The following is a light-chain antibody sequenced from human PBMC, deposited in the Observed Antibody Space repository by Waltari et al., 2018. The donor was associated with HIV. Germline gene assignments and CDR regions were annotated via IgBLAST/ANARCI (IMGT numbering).Light chain of an antibody. CDR1: TSNIGSHN. CDR2: DNN. Sequence: QSALTQAPSASGTPGQRVDLSCSGATSNIGSHNVNWYQHLPGAAPKLLIYDNNQRPSGIPDRFSGSKSGSSASLAITGLQSDDEADFYCSTWDDNLNGPVFGGGTRLTVL. V-gene: IGLV1-44*01. J-gene: IGLJ3*02. CDR3: STWDDNLNGPV.